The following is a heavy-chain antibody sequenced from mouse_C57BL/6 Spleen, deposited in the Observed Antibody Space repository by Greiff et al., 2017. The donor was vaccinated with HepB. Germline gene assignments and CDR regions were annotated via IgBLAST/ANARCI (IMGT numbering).Heavy chain of an antibody. J-gene: IGHJ1*03. Sequence: EVKLQESGGDLVKPGGSLKLSCAASGFTFSSYGMSWVRQTPDKRLEWVATISSGGSYTYYPDSVKGRFTISRDKAKNTLYRQMSSLKSEDTAMYYFARHGGDLRYFDVWGTGTTVTVSS. V-gene: IGHV5-6*01. CDR1: GFTFSSYG. CDR2: ISSGGSYT. D-gene: IGHD1-1*02. CDR3: ARHGGDLRYFDV.